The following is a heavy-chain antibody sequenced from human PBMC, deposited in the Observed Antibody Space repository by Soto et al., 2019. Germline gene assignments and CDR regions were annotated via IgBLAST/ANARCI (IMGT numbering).Heavy chain of an antibody. D-gene: IGHD2-15*01. CDR3: ARPYCSGGSCYPAWVAFDI. J-gene: IGHJ3*02. V-gene: IGHV5-51*01. CDR1: GYSYTSYW. Sequence: PGESLKISSKGSGYSYTSYWIGWVRQMPGKGLEWMGIIYPGDSDTRYSPSFQGQVTISADKSISTAYLQWSSLKASDTAMYYCARPYCSGGSCYPAWVAFDIWGQGTMVTVSS. CDR2: IYPGDSDT.